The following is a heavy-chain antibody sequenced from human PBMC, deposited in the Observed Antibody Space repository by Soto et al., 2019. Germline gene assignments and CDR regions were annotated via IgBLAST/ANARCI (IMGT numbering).Heavy chain of an antibody. V-gene: IGHV3-7*01. CDR3: AREDKRVLVMGIDY. CDR2: IKQDGIEK. J-gene: IGHJ4*02. D-gene: IGHD2-8*02. Sequence: GGSLRLSCAASGFTFSSYWMSWVRQAPGKGLEWVANIKQDGIEKYYGDSEKGRFTISRYNAKNSLYLQMNSLRAEDSAVYYCAREDKRVLVMGIDYWGQGTLVSVAS. CDR1: GFTFSSYW.